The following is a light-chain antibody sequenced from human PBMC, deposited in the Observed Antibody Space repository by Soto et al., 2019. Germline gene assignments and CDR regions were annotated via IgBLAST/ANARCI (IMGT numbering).Light chain of an antibody. Sequence: QSALTQPASVSGSPGQSITISCTGTSSDVGNYNLVSWYQHHPGKAPKMMLYEDIKRPSGVSNRISGSKSGDTASLTISGLQAEDEADYYCCAYVGSSNSVVFGGGTQLTVL. J-gene: IGLJ2*01. CDR3: CAYVGSSNSVV. CDR2: EDI. V-gene: IGLV2-23*01. CDR1: SSDVGNYNL.